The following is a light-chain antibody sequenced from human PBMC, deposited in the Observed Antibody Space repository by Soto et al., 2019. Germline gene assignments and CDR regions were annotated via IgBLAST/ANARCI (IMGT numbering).Light chain of an antibody. CDR3: QQSYSTPPT. J-gene: IGKJ1*01. CDR2: AAS. V-gene: IGKV1-39*01. Sequence: IQLTQSPSSLSASVVDRVTITCRASQGISSYLNWYQQKPGKAPKLLIYAASSLQSGVPSRFSGSGSGTDFTLTISSLQPEDFATYYCQQSYSTPPTFGQGTKVDIK. CDR1: QGISSY.